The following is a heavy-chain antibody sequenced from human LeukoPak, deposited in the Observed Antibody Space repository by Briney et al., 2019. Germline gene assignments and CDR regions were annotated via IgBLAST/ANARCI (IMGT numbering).Heavy chain of an antibody. CDR1: GFTFSSYA. J-gene: IGHJ4*02. CDR2: ISGSGGST. Sequence: GGSLRLSCAASGFTFSSYAMSWVRQAPGKGLEWVSIISGSGGSTNYADSVKGRFTISRDNSKNTLYLQMNSLRAEDTAVYYCAKPYYGSGSYYGFNYYAFDYWGQGTLVTVSP. D-gene: IGHD3-10*01. V-gene: IGHV3-23*01. CDR3: AKPYYGSGSYYGFNYYAFDY.